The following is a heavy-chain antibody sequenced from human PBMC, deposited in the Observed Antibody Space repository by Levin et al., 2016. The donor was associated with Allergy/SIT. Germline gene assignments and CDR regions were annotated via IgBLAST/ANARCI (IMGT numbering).Heavy chain of an antibody. Sequence: GESLKISCAASGFTFSSYGMHWVRQAPGKGLEWVAVISYDGSNKYYADSVKGRFTISRDNSKNTLYLQMNSLRAEDTAVYYCAKVRGRVSQWLDHFDYWGQGTLVTVSS. CDR3: AKVRGRVSQWLDHFDY. J-gene: IGHJ4*02. CDR1: GFTFSSYG. V-gene: IGHV3-30*18. CDR2: ISYDGSNK. D-gene: IGHD6-19*01.